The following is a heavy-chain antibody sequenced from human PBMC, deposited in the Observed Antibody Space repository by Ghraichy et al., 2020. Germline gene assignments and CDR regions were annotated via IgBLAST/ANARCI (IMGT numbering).Heavy chain of an antibody. V-gene: IGHV3-66*01. J-gene: IGHJ4*02. CDR1: GFTVSSNY. Sequence: LSLTCAASGFTVSSNYMSWVRQAPGKGLEWVSVIYSGGSAYYADSVKGRFTISRDNSKNTLYLQMNSLRAEDTAVYYCAREKSSIAARTPYFDYWGQGTLVTVSS. CDR2: IYSGGSA. D-gene: IGHD6-6*01. CDR3: AREKSSIAARTPYFDY.